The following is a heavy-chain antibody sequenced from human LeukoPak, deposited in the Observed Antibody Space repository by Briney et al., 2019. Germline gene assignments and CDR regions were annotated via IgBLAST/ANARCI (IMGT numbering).Heavy chain of an antibody. CDR2: IKSDGST. Sequence: GGSLRLSCAASGFTFSIYWMHWVRQAPGKGLVWVSRIKSDGSTNYADSVKGRFTTSRDNAKNTVSLQMNSLRPEDTGVYYCARAPSEIGGYYPEYFRHWGQGTLVTVSS. V-gene: IGHV3-74*01. J-gene: IGHJ1*01. CDR3: ARAPSEIGGYYPEYFRH. D-gene: IGHD3-22*01. CDR1: GFTFSIYW.